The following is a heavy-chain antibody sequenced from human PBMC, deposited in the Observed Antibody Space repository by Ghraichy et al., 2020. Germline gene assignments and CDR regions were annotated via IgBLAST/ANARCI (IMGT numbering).Heavy chain of an antibody. D-gene: IGHD3-22*01. CDR2: IDWDDDK. Sequence: QTLSLTCTFSGFSLSTSGMCVSWIRQPPGKALEWLALIDWDDDKYYSTSLKTRLTISKDTSKNQVVLTMTNMDPVDTATYYCARSYYYDSSGYYWAPTPRGTSFDYWGQGTLVTVSS. J-gene: IGHJ4*02. CDR1: GFSLSTSGMC. CDR3: ARSYYYDSSGYYWAPTPRGTSFDY. V-gene: IGHV2-70*01.